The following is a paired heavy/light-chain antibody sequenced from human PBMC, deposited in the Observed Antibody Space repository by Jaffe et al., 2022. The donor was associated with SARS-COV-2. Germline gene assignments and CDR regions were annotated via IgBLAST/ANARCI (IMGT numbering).Heavy chain of an antibody. J-gene: IGHJ4*02. CDR1: GFSFSTHA. CDR3: AKDGFSHNGIWDYFDK. D-gene: IGHD2-21*01. CDR2: SVGGGDT. V-gene: IGHV3-23*01. Sequence: EVQLLESGGGLVQPGGSLRLSCAASGFSFSTHAMNWVRQAPGKGLEWVSSVGGGDTHYSDSVRGRFIVSRDDSKNTVYLQMNSLRPEDTAIYFCAKDGFSHNGIWDYFDKWGQGALVTVSS.
Light chain of an antibody. Sequence: EIVLTQSPDTLSLSPGERATLSCKASQIVTSNFLAWYQQKPGQTPRLLIYAASSRATGIPDRFSGSGSGTDFTLTISRLEPEDFAVYYCQQYGSSPEMYTFGRGTKLEIK. CDR3: QQYGSSPEMYT. CDR2: AAS. V-gene: IGKV3-20*01. CDR1: QIVTSNF. J-gene: IGKJ2*01.